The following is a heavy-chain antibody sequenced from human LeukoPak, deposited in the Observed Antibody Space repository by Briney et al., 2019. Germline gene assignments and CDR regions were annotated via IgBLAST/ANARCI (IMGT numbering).Heavy chain of an antibody. CDR1: GFTFSNYG. D-gene: IGHD4-17*01. Sequence: PGGSLGLSCAASGFTFSNYGMHWVRQAPGKGLEWMTIIWYDGSNKYYADSVKGRFTISRDNSKNTLYLQMNSLRAEDTAVYYCARDGGATGDLDYWGQGTLVTVSS. J-gene: IGHJ4*02. CDR3: ARDGGATGDLDY. V-gene: IGHV3-33*01. CDR2: IWYDGSNK.